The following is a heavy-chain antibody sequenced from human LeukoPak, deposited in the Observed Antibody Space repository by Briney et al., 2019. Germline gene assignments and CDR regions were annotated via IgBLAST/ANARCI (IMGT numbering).Heavy chain of an antibody. D-gene: IGHD3-16*01. J-gene: IGHJ4*02. CDR2: IYYGGST. V-gene: IGHV4-39*01. CDR3: ARLRFKNPDY. Sequence: SETLSLTCSVSGGTVSSSNYYWGWIRQPPGKGLEWSGSIYYGGSTYQNPSLESRVTISVDTSKNQFSLKLSSVTAADTAVYYCARLRFKNPDYWGQGTLVTVSS. CDR1: GGTVSSSNYY.